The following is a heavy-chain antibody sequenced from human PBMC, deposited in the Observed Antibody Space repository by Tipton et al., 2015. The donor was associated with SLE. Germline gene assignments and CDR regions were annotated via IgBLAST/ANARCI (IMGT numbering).Heavy chain of an antibody. J-gene: IGHJ3*01. Sequence: TLSLTCSVSGGSISTHSWSWVRQPPGKGLEWIGYIYYSGSSYYSGTTNYNPSLKSRVTILLYTSDNQVSLRVTSVTAADTAVSYWARGTPYYDDRGGYWGGAYDVWGQGTMVTVSS. V-gene: IGHV4-59*11. CDR1: GGSISTHS. D-gene: IGHD3-22*01. CDR2: IYYSGSSYYSGTT. CDR3: ARGTPYYDDRGGYWGGAYDV.